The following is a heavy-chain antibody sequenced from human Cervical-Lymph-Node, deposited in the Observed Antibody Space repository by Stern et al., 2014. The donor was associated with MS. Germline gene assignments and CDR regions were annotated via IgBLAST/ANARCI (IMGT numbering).Heavy chain of an antibody. CDR2: MWYEGSNP. J-gene: IGHJ4*02. D-gene: IGHD6-13*01. V-gene: IGHV3-33*01. CDR3: ASAYSSSHYYFDY. Sequence: VQLVESGGGVVQPGRSLRLSCAASGFSFSRYAMHWVRQAPGKGLEWVALMWYEGSNPYYAAAGTGRFTISRDNFKNTLYLQMNSLRAEDTAVYYCASAYSSSHYYFDYWGQGTLVTVSS. CDR1: GFSFSRYA.